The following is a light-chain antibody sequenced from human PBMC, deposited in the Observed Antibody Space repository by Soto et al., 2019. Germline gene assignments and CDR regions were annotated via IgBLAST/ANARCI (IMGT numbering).Light chain of an antibody. CDR1: SSDVGSYNL. V-gene: IGLV2-23*01. J-gene: IGLJ2*01. Sequence: QSALTQPASVSGSPGQSITISCTGTSSDVGSYNLVSWYQQHPGKAPKLMIYEGSKRPSGVSNRFSGSKSGNTAALTISGLQAEDEADYDCCSYAGSSSYVVFGGGTKRTVL. CDR3: CSYAGSSSYVV. CDR2: EGS.